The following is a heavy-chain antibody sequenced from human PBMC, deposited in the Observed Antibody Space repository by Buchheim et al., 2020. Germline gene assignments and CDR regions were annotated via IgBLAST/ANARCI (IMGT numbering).Heavy chain of an antibody. CDR1: GFTFSSYG. CDR2: ISYDGSNK. J-gene: IGHJ4*02. D-gene: IGHD6-13*01. Sequence: QVQLVESGGGVVQPGRSLRLSCAASGFTFSSYGMHWVRQAPGKGLEWVAVISYDGSNKYYADSVKGRFTISRDNSTNTRYLQMNSLRAEDTAVYYCAKGKLEQPTPIDYWGQGTL. CDR3: AKGKLEQPTPIDY. V-gene: IGHV3-30*18.